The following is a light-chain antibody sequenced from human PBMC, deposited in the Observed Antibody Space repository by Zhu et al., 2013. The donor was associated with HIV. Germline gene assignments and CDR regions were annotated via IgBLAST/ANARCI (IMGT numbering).Light chain of an antibody. Sequence: EIVLTQSPGTLSLSPGERVTLSCRASQTVTGDSLAWYQQKPGQAPRLLIFGASNRAADIPDRFSGRGSGTDFTLTIGRLDPEDFAVYYCQQYHTSPFTFGQGTELKI. CDR3: QQYHTSPFT. CDR1: QTVTGDS. CDR2: GAS. J-gene: IGKJ2*01. V-gene: IGKV3-20*01.